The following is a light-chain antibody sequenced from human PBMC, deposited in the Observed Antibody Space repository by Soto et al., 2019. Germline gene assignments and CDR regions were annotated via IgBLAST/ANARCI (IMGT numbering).Light chain of an antibody. CDR2: DVG. Sequence: QSALTQPASVSGSPGQSITISCTGTSSDVGYYNYVSWYQQHPGKAPKLMIYDVGYRPSGVSTRFSGSKSANTASLTISGLQAEDEADYYCSSYTTTNTVVFGGGTKLTVL. CDR1: SSDVGYYNY. J-gene: IGLJ2*01. CDR3: SSYTTTNTVV. V-gene: IGLV2-14*01.